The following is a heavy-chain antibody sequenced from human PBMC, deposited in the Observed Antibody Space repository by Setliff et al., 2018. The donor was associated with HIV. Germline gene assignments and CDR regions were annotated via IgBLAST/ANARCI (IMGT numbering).Heavy chain of an antibody. CDR1: GFTFSHVW. D-gene: IGHD2-2*01. Sequence: PGGSLRLSCAASGFTFSHVWMSWVRQAPGKGLEWVGRIKSKRDGGTIEYAAPVKGRLTISRDDSKNTLYLQMNSRETEDTAMYNYTTEAFCSSNSCPGTFDSWGQGTLVTVSS. V-gene: IGHV3-15*01. J-gene: IGHJ4*02. CDR3: TTEAFCSSNSCPGTFDS. CDR2: IKSKRDGGTI.